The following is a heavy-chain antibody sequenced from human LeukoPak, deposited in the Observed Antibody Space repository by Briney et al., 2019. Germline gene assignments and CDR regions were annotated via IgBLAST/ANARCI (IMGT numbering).Heavy chain of an antibody. J-gene: IGHJ4*02. Sequence: GGSLRLSCAASGFTFTSYSTSWVRQAPGKGLEWVSGTSDRGDYTYYADSVKGRFTISRDSSKNTLFLQMNSLRAEDTALYFCARKAQYNGHYPLDYWGQGTLVTVSS. V-gene: IGHV3-23*01. CDR2: TSDRGDYT. CDR1: GFTFTSYS. CDR3: ARKAQYNGHYPLDY. D-gene: IGHD1-7*01.